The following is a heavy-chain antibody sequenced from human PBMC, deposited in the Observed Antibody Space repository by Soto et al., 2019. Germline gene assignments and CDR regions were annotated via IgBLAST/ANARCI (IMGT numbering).Heavy chain of an antibody. CDR2: ISTTSTYI. CDR3: TRDYVMDV. CDR1: GFTFSGDS. V-gene: IGHV3-21*01. J-gene: IGHJ6*02. Sequence: LRLSCAASGFTFSGDSMNWVRQAPGKGLEWVSSISTTSTYIYYADSVKGRFTISRDNANNSLHLQMNSLRAEDTAVYYCTRDYVMDVWGQGTTVTVSS.